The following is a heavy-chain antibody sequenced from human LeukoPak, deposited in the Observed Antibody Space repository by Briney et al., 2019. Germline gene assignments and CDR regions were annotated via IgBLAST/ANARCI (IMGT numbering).Heavy chain of an antibody. CDR2: IYHSGST. CDR1: GGSISSGYY. Sequence: SQTLSLTCTVSGGSISSGYYWGWIRQPPGKGLEWIGSIYHSGSTYYNPSLKSRVAISVDTSKNQFSLKLSSVTAADTAVYYCAREVVPGVDYWGQGTQVTVSS. J-gene: IGHJ4*02. D-gene: IGHD2-2*01. CDR3: AREVVPGVDY. V-gene: IGHV4-38-2*02.